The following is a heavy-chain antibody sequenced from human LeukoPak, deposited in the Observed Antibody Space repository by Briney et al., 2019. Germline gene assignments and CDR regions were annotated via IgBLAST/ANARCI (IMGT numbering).Heavy chain of an antibody. V-gene: IGHV4-39*01. CDR1: GGSISSSSYY. CDR2: IYYSGST. Sequence: PSETLSLTWTVSGGSISSSSYYWGWIRQPPGKGLEWIGSIYYSGSTYYNPSLKSRVTISVDTSKNQFSLKLSSVTAADTAVYYCATPGGYYDSSGYFKDYWGQGTLVTVSS. J-gene: IGHJ4*02. CDR3: ATPGGYYDSSGYFKDY. D-gene: IGHD3-22*01.